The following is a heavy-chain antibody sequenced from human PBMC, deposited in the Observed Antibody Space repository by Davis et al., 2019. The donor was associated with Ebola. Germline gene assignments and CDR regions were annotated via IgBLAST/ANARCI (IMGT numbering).Heavy chain of an antibody. Sequence: GGSLRLSCAASGFTFDAYAMHWVRQAPGKGLEWVSGISWNSGSIGYADSVKGRFTISRDNAKNSLYLQMNSLRAEDTALYYCAKDSVYGMDVWGQGTTVTVSS. J-gene: IGHJ6*02. CDR2: ISWNSGSI. V-gene: IGHV3-9*01. CDR3: AKDSVYGMDV. CDR1: GFTFDAYA.